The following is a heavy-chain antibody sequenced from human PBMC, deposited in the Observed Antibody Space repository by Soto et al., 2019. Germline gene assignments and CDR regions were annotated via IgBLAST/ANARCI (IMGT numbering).Heavy chain of an antibody. CDR1: GFTFSSYA. D-gene: IGHD3-3*01. J-gene: IGHJ6*02. V-gene: IGHV3-30-3*01. CDR2: ISYDGSNK. CDR3: ARSTPNYEYGMDV. Sequence: GSLRLSCAASGFTFSSYAMHWVRQAPGKGLEWVAVISYDGSNKYYADSVKGRFTISRDNSKNTLYLQMNSLRAEDTAVYYCARSTPNYEYGMDVWGQGTTVTVSS.